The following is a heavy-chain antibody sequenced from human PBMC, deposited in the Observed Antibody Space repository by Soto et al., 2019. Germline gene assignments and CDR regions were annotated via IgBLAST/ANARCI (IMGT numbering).Heavy chain of an antibody. CDR1: GGAFKNYA. V-gene: IGHV1-69*18. J-gene: IGHJ6*02. Sequence: QVQLVQSGAEVKRPGSSVKVSCKASGGAFKNYAIYWVRQAPGQGLEWLGTIVPVFPSVYYAPRFQGRLTITADGYTDTVYMMLTSLTSEDTDVDYCAIEMLSTAAAYFYYGLNGWGQGASVTVSS. CDR2: IVPVFPSV. D-gene: IGHD6-13*01. CDR3: AIEMLSTAAAYFYYGLNG.